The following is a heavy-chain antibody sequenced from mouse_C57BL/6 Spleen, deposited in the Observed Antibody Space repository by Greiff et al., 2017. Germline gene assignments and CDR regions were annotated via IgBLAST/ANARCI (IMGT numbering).Heavy chain of an antibody. J-gene: IGHJ4*01. D-gene: IGHD2-3*01. V-gene: IGHV1-9*01. CDR3: ARWESWLLLYYAMDY. Sequence: QVQLQQSGAELMKPGASVKLSCKATGYTFTGYWIEWVKQRPGHGLEWIGEILPGSGSTNYNENLKGKATFTADTSSNTAYIQLSSLTTEHSAIYYCARWESWLLLYYAMDYWCQRTSVTVSS. CDR2: ILPGSGST. CDR1: GYTFTGYW.